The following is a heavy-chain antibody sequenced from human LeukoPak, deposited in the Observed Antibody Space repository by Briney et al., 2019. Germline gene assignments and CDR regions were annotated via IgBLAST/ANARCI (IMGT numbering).Heavy chain of an antibody. CDR2: MNPNSGNT. V-gene: IGHV1-8*02. CDR3: ARAPRRYSSTPDGMDV. J-gene: IGHJ6*02. CDR1: GYTFTSYD. Sequence: GASVEVSCKASGYTFTSYDINWVRQATGQGLEWMGWMNPNSGNTGYAQKFQGRVTMTRDTSTSTVYMELSSLRSEDTAVYYCARAPRRYSSTPDGMDVWGQGTTVTVSS. D-gene: IGHD6-13*01.